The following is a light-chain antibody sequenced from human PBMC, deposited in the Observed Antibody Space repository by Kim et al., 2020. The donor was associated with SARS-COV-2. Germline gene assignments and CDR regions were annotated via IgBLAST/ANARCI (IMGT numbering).Light chain of an antibody. CDR3: CSYAGSGTWV. V-gene: IGLV2-23*02. Sequence: QSALTQPASVSGSPGQSITISCTGTSSDVGSYNLVSWYQQYPGKAPRLMTSEVSERPSRVSNRFSGSKSGNTASLTISGLRAEDEAHYYCCSYAGSGTWVFGGGTQLTVL. CDR1: SSDVGSYNL. CDR2: EVS. J-gene: IGLJ2*01.